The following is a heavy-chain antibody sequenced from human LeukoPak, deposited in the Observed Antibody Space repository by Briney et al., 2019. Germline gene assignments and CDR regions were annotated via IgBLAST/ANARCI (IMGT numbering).Heavy chain of an antibody. CDR1: GDSVSSTSAA. CDR2: TYYRSKWYN. D-gene: IGHD1-26*01. J-gene: IGHJ3*02. Sequence: SQTLSLTCAISGDSVSSTSAAWSWIRQSPSRGLEWLGRTYYRSKWYNAYAVSVKSRITISSDTSKNQLSLQLNSVLPEDTAVYYCARAVGPTGAFEIWGQGTMVTVSS. CDR3: ARAVGPTGAFEI. V-gene: IGHV6-1*01.